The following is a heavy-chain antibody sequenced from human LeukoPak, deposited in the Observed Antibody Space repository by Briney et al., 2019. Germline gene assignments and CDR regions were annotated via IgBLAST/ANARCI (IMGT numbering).Heavy chain of an antibody. D-gene: IGHD1-20*01. V-gene: IGHV3-23*01. Sequence: GGSLRLSCAASGVTFSSYAMSWVRQAPGKWLEWVSAISGSGGSTYYADSVKGRFTISSDNSKTTLYLQTNSLRAEHTAVYYCAKRRMPARITGTTTYYYYYMDVWGKGTTVTVSS. CDR2: ISGSGGST. CDR1: GVTFSSYA. J-gene: IGHJ6*03. CDR3: AKRRMPARITGTTTYYYYYMDV.